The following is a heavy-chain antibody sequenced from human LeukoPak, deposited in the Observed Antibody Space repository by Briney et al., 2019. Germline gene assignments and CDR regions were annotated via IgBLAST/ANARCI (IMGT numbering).Heavy chain of an antibody. CDR2: IYHSGST. D-gene: IGHD6-13*01. J-gene: IGHJ5*02. CDR3: ARARFIAAAGTNWFDP. CDR1: GYSISSGYY. Sequence: PSETLSLTCTVSGYSISSGYYWGWIRQPPGKGLEWIGSIYHSGSTYYNPSLKSRVTISVDRSKNQFSLKLSSVTAADTAVYYCARARFIAAAGTNWFDPWGQGTLVTVSS. V-gene: IGHV4-38-2*02.